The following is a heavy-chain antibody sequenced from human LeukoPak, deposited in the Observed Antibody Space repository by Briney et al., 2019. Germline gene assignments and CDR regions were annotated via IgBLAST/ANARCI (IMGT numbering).Heavy chain of an antibody. CDR3: ASSGTTGGYYS. J-gene: IGHJ4*02. CDR2: IYSGGST. Sequence: GGSLRLSCAASGFTVSSNYMSWVRQPPGKGLEWVSIIYSGGSTYYADSVKGRFTISRHNSKNTLYLQMYSLRVEDTAVYYCASSGTTGGYYSWGQGTLVTVSS. CDR1: GFTVSSNY. D-gene: IGHD1-1*01. V-gene: IGHV3-53*04.